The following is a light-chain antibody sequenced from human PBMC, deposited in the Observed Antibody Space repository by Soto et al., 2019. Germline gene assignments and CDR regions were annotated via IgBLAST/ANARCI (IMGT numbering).Light chain of an antibody. CDR1: SSDVGGYNY. CDR2: DVT. J-gene: IGLJ1*01. Sequence: QSVLTHPATVSRSPGHSLTISCTGTSSDVGGYNYVSWYQQHPGKAPKLMIYDVTKRPSGVPDRFSGSKSGNTASLTISGLQADDEADYYCCSHAGSYTYVFGTGTKVTVL. CDR3: CSHAGSYTYV. V-gene: IGLV2-11*01.